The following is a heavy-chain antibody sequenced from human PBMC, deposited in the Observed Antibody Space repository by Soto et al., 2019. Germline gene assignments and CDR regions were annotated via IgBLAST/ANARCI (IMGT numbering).Heavy chain of an antibody. D-gene: IGHD5-18*01. CDR3: ARGPAGYSYGLYYFDY. CDR1: GGSISSYY. CDR2: IYTSGST. Sequence: SETLSLTCTVSGGSISSYYWSWIRQPAGKGLEWIGRIYTSGSTNYNPSLKSRVTMSVDTSKNQFSLKLSSVTAADTAVYYCARGPAGYSYGLYYFDYWGQGTLVTVSS. J-gene: IGHJ4*02. V-gene: IGHV4-4*07.